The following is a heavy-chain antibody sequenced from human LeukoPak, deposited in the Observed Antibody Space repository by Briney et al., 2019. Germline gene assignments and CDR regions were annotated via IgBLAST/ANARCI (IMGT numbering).Heavy chain of an antibody. Sequence: SETLSLTCTVSGGSISSGSYYWSWIRQPAGKGLEWIGRIYTSGRTNYNSSLKSRVTISVDMSKNQFSVKLSSVTAADTAVYYCARENDFWSGYLDYWGQGTLVTVSS. CDR3: ARENDFWSGYLDY. J-gene: IGHJ4*02. CDR2: IYTSGRT. CDR1: GGSISSGSYY. D-gene: IGHD3-3*01. V-gene: IGHV4-61*02.